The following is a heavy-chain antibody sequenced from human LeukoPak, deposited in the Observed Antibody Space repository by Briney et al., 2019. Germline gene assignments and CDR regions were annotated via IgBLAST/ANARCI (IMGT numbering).Heavy chain of an antibody. J-gene: IGHJ3*02. CDR2: INHSGST. V-gene: IGHV4-34*01. D-gene: IGHD2-21*02. CDR1: GGSFSGYY. CDR3: ARDWAVTAAAGAFDI. Sequence: PSETLSLTCAVYGGSFSGYYWSWIRQPPGKGLEWIGEINHSGSTNYNPSLKSRVTISVDTSKNQFSLKLSSVTAADTAVYYCARDWAVTAAAGAFDIWGQGTMVTVSS.